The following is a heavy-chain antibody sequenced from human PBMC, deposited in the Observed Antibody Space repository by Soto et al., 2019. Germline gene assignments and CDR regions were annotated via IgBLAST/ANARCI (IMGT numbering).Heavy chain of an antibody. CDR3: ANKGGGDRILDY. V-gene: IGHV2-5*02. Sequence: QITLKESGPTLVKPTQTLTLTCTFSGFSLSASGVGVGWIRQPPGKALEWLAIIYWDDAKHYSPSLKSSLTITKDTSKNQVVLTRTNMDPVDTATYYCANKGGGDRILDYWGQGTLVTVSS. J-gene: IGHJ4*02. CDR2: IYWDDAK. CDR1: GFSLSASGVG. D-gene: IGHD3-16*01.